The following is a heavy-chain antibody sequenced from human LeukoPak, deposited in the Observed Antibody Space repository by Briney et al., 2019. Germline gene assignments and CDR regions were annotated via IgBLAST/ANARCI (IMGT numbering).Heavy chain of an antibody. D-gene: IGHD6-13*01. V-gene: IGHV4-34*01. CDR1: GGSFSGYY. CDR2: INHSGST. J-gene: IGHJ4*02. CDR3: ASPGRHSRAHDY. Sequence: SETLSLTCAVYGGSFSGYYWSWIRQPPGKGLEWIGEINHSGSTNYNPSLKSRVTISVDTSKNQFSLKLSSVTAADTAVYYCASPGRHSRAHDYWGQGTLVTVSS.